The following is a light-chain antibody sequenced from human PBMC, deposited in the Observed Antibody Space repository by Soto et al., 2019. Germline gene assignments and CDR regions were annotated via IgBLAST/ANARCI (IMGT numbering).Light chain of an antibody. Sequence: EIVLTQSPATLSLSPGESATLSCRASQSISRYLAWYQQRPCQAPRLLIYDASNRAAGIPARFSGSGSGTDFTITISSLEPEDFAVYYCHQRSSWYTFGQGTKLEIK. CDR2: DAS. J-gene: IGKJ2*01. V-gene: IGKV3-11*01. CDR3: HQRSSWYT. CDR1: QSISRY.